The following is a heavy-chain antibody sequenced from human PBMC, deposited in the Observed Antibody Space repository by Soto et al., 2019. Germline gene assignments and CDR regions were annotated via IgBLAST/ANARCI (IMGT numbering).Heavy chain of an antibody. D-gene: IGHD6-13*01. CDR1: RITKKEG. CDR3: GHWGYSSGWSAY. V-gene: IGHV2-5*01. J-gene: IGHJ4*01. Sequence: RITKKEGVGWVRQPPGKSLEWLGLIYWNDEKRYSPSLKTRLTITKDASKNQVVLTMINMDPVDTATYYCGHWGYSSGWSAYWGHGTLVPVS. CDR2: IYWNDEK.